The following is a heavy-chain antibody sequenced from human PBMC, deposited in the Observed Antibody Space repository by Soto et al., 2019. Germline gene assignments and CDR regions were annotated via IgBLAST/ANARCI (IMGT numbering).Heavy chain of an antibody. J-gene: IGHJ5*02. D-gene: IGHD6-13*01. CDR3: AREAAAGTLYNWFDP. V-gene: IGHV3-9*01. Sequence: PGGSLRLSCAASGFTFDDYAMHWVRQAPGKGLEWVPGISWNSGSIGYADSVKGRFTISRDNAKNSLYLQMNSLRAEDTALYYCAREAAAGTLYNWFDPWGQGTLVTVSS. CDR1: GFTFDDYA. CDR2: ISWNSGSI.